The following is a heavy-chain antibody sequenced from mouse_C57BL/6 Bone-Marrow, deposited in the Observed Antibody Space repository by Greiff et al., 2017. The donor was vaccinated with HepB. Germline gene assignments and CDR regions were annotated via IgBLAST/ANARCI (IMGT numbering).Heavy chain of an antibody. CDR2: INYDGSST. V-gene: IGHV5-16*01. CDR1: GFTFSDYY. D-gene: IGHD1-1*01. CDR3: ARVPYGSFDY. Sequence: EVMLVESEGGLVQPGSSMKLSCTASGFTFSDYYMAWLRQVPEKGLEWVANINYDGSSTYYLDSLKSRFIISRDNAKNILYLQMSSLKSEDTATYYCARVPYGSFDYWGQGTTLTVSS. J-gene: IGHJ2*01.